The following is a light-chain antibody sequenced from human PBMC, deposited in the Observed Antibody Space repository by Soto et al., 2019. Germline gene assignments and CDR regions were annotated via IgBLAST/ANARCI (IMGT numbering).Light chain of an antibody. V-gene: IGKV3-11*01. CDR3: HQRQSWPRT. CDR2: QTS. J-gene: IGKJ1*01. Sequence: EIVLTQPPATLSSFPGDIVTLCCRASQYINTRLAWYQHRPGQAPRLLIYQTSIRAAGIPARFSASGSGTDVTLTISDVQPEEFARYYCHQRQSWPRTFCQGTKVDI. CDR1: QYINTR.